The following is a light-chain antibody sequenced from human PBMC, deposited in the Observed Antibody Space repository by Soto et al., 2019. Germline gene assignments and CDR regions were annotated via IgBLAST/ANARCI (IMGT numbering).Light chain of an antibody. CDR3: SSYAGSGNWV. V-gene: IGLV2-8*01. CDR2: EV. J-gene: IGLJ3*02. Sequence: QSVLTQPPSASGSPGQSVTISCTGASSDVGGYNSVSWYQQHPGKAPKLMISEVNSGVPDRFSGSKSGNTASLTVSGLQAEDEADYCSSYAGSGNWVFGGGTQLTVL. CDR1: SSDVGGYNS.